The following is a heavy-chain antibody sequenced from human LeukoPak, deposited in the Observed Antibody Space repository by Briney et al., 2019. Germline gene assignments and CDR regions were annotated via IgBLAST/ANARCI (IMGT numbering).Heavy chain of an antibody. V-gene: IGHV3-53*01. CDR1: GFTVSSNY. CDR2: IYSGGST. J-gene: IGHJ4*02. Sequence: GGSLRLSCAASGFTVSSNYMNWVRQAPGKGLEWVSVIYSGGSTYYTDSVKGRFTISRDNSKNTLSLQMNSLRADDTAVYYCAKVGSDLLRFLEWSNSPFDYWGQGTLVTVSS. D-gene: IGHD3-3*01. CDR3: AKVGSDLLRFLEWSNSPFDY.